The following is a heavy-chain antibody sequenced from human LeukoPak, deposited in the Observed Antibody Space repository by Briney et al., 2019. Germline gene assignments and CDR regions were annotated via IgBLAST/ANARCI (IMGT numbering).Heavy chain of an antibody. V-gene: IGHV3-21*01. CDR2: ISSSSSYI. CDR1: GFTFSSYS. Sequence: GGSLRLSCAASGFTFSSYSMNWVRQAPGKGLEWVSSISSSSSYIYYADSVKGRFTISRDNAKNSLYLQMDSLRAEDTAVYYCATIGFYYYMDVWGKGTTVTVSS. J-gene: IGHJ6*03. CDR3: ATIGFYYYMDV.